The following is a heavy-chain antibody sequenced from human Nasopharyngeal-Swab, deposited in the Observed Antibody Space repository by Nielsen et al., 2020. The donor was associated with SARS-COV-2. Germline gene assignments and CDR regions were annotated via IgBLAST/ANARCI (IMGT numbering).Heavy chain of an antibody. CDR2: LYYTGDT. CDR3: ARVVPARVTFDY. D-gene: IGHD5-18*01. Sequence: GSLRLSCSVSGDSISSSGYYWGWVRQPLGKGLEWIGRLYYTGDTYYNPSLRGRVTLSLDTSKNQVSLKLSSVTAADTAIYYCARVVPARVTFDYWGQGLLVTVSS. CDR1: GDSISSSGYY. V-gene: IGHV4-39*07. J-gene: IGHJ4*02.